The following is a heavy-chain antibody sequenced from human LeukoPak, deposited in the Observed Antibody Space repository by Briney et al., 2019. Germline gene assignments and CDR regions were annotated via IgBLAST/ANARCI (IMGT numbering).Heavy chain of an antibody. Sequence: SETLSLTCAVYGGSFSGYYWSWIRQPPGKGLEWIGEINHSGGTNYNPSLKSRVTISVDTSKNQFSLKLSSVTAADTAVYYCARGRDSSGRTFDYWGQGTLVTVSS. CDR3: ARGRDSSGRTFDY. CDR2: INHSGGT. CDR1: GGSFSGYY. V-gene: IGHV4-34*01. J-gene: IGHJ4*02. D-gene: IGHD3-22*01.